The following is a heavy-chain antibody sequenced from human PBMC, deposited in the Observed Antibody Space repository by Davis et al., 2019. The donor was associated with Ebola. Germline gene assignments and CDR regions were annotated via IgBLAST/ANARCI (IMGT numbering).Heavy chain of an antibody. D-gene: IGHD2-2*01. CDR2: ISYDGSNK. CDR1: GFTFSSYG. V-gene: IGHV3-30*18. J-gene: IGHJ6*02. Sequence: GESLKISCAASGFTFSSYGMHWVRQAPGKGLEWVAVISYDGSNKYYADSVKGRFTISRDNSKNTLYLQMNSLRAEDTAVYYCAKRDCSSTSCPSYYYYYYGMDVWGQGTTVTVSS. CDR3: AKRDCSSTSCPSYYYYYYGMDV.